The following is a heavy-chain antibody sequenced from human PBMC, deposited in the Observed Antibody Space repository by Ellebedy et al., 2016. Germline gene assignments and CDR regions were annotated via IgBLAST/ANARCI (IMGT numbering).Heavy chain of an antibody. D-gene: IGHD2-15*01. CDR2: ISGGSGDVT. CDR3: REGHYSDV. V-gene: IGHV3-23*01. J-gene: IGHJ1*01. Sequence: GGSLRLSXAASGFTFSDYAMNWVRQSPGKGLEWVADISGGSGDVTMYSDSVKGRFTISRDNSRNILYLHMNSLRVDDTAKYYCREGHYSDVWGQGTLVTVSS. CDR1: GFTFSDYA.